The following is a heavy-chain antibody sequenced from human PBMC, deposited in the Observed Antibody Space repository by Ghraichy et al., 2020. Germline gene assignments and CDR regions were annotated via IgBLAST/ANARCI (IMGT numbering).Heavy chain of an antibody. Sequence: GESLNISCVASGFTFDDAMTWVRQAPGKGLEWVSTISGSGRNTYYADSVEGRFTISRDNSKNTLYLHMNSLGAADTAVYYCAKERSRTGSYNRLEYWGQGTLVTISS. V-gene: IGHV3-23*01. CDR2: ISGSGRNT. J-gene: IGHJ4*02. D-gene: IGHD3-10*01. CDR1: GFTFDDA. CDR3: AKERSRTGSYNRLEY.